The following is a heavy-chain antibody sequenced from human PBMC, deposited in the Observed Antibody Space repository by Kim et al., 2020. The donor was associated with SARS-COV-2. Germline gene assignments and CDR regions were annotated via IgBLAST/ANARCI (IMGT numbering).Heavy chain of an antibody. J-gene: IGHJ4*02. CDR2: IYSGGSK. V-gene: IGHV3-53*01. D-gene: IGHD6-13*01. CDR3: ARAPGIAAF. Sequence: GGSLRLSCTASGFTVSSNYMSWVRQAPGKGLEWVSVIYSGGSKYYVDSVKGRLTISTDNSKNTLYLQLNNLRAEDTAAYYCARAPGIAAFWGQGTPVTVSS. CDR1: GFTVSSNY.